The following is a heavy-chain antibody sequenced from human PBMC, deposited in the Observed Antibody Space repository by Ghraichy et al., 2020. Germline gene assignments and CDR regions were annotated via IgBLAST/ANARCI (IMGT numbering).Heavy chain of an antibody. D-gene: IGHD2/OR15-2a*01. CDR1: GFTFSSYW. Sequence: LSLTCAASGFTFSSYWMSWVRQAPGKGLEWVANIKRDGSEKYYVDSVKGRFTVSRDNAKNSLYLQMNSLRAEDTAVYYCARDHKSMGGLIWGQGTSVTVSS. J-gene: IGHJ3*02. CDR3: ARDHKSMGGLI. CDR2: IKRDGSEK. V-gene: IGHV3-7*01.